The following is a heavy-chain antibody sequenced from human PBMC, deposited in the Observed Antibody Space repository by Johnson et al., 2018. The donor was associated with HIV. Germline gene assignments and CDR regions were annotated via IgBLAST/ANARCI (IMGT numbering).Heavy chain of an antibody. D-gene: IGHD3-10*01. Sequence: QVQLVESGGGVVQPGRSLRLSCAASGFTFSNYGMHWVRQAPGKGLEWVAVIWYDGSNKYYADSVKGRFTISRDNSKNTLYLQMNSLRAEDTAVYYCATEYGSGSHYTDAFVIWGQGTMVTVSS. CDR1: GFTFSNYG. V-gene: IGHV3-33*01. CDR2: IWYDGSNK. J-gene: IGHJ3*02. CDR3: ATEYGSGSHYTDAFVI.